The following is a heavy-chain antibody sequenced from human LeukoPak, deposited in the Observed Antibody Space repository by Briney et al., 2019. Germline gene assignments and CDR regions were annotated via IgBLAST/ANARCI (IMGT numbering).Heavy chain of an antibody. CDR2: IFFTGDT. CDR3: ARGYSSSWARYYFDY. CDR1: GGSISSYY. Sequence: PSETLSLTCTVSGGSISSYYWSWIRQPPGEALQWIGYIFFTGDTNYNPSLRSRVTISIDTSKNQFSLKLSSVTAADTAVYYCARGYSSSWARYYFDYWGQGTLVTVSS. D-gene: IGHD6-13*01. J-gene: IGHJ4*02. V-gene: IGHV4-59*08.